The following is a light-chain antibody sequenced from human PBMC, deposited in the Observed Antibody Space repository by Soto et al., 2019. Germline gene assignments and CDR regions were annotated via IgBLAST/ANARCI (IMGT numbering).Light chain of an antibody. CDR2: EDS. Sequence: QSALTQPASVSGSPGQSITISCTGTSGDVGSYNLVSWYQHHPGKAPKVIIYEDSNRPSGVSHRFSGSKSGNTASLTISGLQTEDEADYYCSSFSSITREVFGGGTKLTVL. J-gene: IGLJ2*01. V-gene: IGLV2-14*02. CDR3: SSFSSITREV. CDR1: SGDVGSYNL.